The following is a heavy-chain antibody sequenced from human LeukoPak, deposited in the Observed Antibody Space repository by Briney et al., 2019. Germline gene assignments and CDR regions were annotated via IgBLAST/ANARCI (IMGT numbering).Heavy chain of an antibody. J-gene: IGHJ6*02. CDR1: GGSISSYY. Sequence: SETLTLTCTVSGGSISSYYWSWIRQPPGKGLEWIGYIYYSGSTNYNPSLKSRVTISVDTSKNQFSLKLSSVTAADTAVYYCARDLGRYYGMDVWGQGTTVTVSS. CDR3: ARDLGRYYGMDV. CDR2: IYYSGST. V-gene: IGHV4-59*01.